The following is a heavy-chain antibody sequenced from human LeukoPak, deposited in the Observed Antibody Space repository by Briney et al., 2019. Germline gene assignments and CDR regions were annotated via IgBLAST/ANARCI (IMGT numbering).Heavy chain of an antibody. CDR2: FCSSSRYT. Sequence: PRGSLRLSCAASGFTLSDHYMSWIRDAPGKGREWVSHFCSSSRYTNYADSVKGRFTISRDNAKNSLYLQMNSLRAEDTAVYYCARVSGTTGTTSPYYYVMDVWGQGATVTVSS. J-gene: IGHJ6*02. CDR3: ARVSGTTGTTSPYYYVMDV. V-gene: IGHV3-11*05. CDR1: GFTLSDHY. D-gene: IGHD1-1*01.